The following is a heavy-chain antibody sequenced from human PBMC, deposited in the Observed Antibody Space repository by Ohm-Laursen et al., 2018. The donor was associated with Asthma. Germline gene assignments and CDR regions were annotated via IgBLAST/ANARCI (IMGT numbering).Heavy chain of an antibody. CDR2: ISGSGGNT. J-gene: IGHJ4*02. CDR3: SKDHPLRALVRGNFYFDY. CDR1: GFTFSNYA. Sequence: GSLRLSCAASGFTFSNYAMSWVRQAPGKGLEWVSAISGSGGNTYYADSVKGRFTISRDNSKNTLYLQMNSLRAEDTAVYYCSKDHPLRALVRGNFYFDYWGQGTLVTVAS. V-gene: IGHV3-23*01. D-gene: IGHD3-16*01.